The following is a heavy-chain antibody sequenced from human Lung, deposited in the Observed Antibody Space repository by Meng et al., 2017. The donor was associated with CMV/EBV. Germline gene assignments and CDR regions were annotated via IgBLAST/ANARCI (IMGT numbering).Heavy chain of an antibody. J-gene: IGHJ4*02. CDR1: GFTFSTYW. V-gene: IGHV3-7*01. CDR3: ATIRWYGISWYFDY. D-gene: IGHD6-13*01. Sequence: GESLKISCAASGFTFSTYWMGWVRQAPGKGLDWVANIKQDGGEKYYVDSVEGRFTISRDNAKNSLYLQMNSLRVEDTAVYYCATIRWYGISWYFDYWGQGXLVTVSS. CDR2: IKQDGGEK.